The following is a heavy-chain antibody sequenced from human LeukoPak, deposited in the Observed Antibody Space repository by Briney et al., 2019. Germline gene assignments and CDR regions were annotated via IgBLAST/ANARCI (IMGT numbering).Heavy chain of an antibody. CDR2: SYYSGSA. CDR1: AGSISSGGYS. Sequence: SQTLSLTCTVCAGSISSGGYSWSWIRQPPGKGLGWIGNSYYSGSAYYNPSLKSRVTISVDTSKNQFSLKLSSVTAADTAVYYCATSGWNSDYWGQGTLVTVSS. D-gene: IGHD6-19*01. V-gene: IGHV4-30-4*08. J-gene: IGHJ4*02. CDR3: ATSGWNSDY.